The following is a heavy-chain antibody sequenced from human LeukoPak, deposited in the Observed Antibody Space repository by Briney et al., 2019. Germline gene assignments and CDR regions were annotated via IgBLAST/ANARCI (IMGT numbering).Heavy chain of an antibody. V-gene: IGHV3-20*04. J-gene: IGHJ4*02. Sequence: GGSLRLSCAASGFTFDDYGMSWVRQAPGKGLEWVSGINWNGGSTGYADSVKGRFTISRDNSKNTLYLQMNSLRAEDTAVYYCAREMLAAAGTRPDYWGQGTLVTVSS. CDR3: AREMLAAAGTRPDY. D-gene: IGHD6-13*01. CDR1: GFTFDDYG. CDR2: INWNGGST.